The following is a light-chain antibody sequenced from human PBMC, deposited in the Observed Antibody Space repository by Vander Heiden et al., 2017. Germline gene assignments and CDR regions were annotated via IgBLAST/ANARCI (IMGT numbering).Light chain of an antibody. CDR3: SSKRSDSTLI. J-gene: IGLJ2*01. CDR1: SRDVGAYHR. CDR2: DAR. Sequence: QSALTQLASLSGSPGRSIAISCTGTSRDVGAYHRVSSYQQHPGNGPKLIIYDARNRPSGVSNRLSGSKTGNTASLIISGLQAEDEANYFCSSKRSDSTLIFGGGTKLTVL. V-gene: IGLV2-14*01.